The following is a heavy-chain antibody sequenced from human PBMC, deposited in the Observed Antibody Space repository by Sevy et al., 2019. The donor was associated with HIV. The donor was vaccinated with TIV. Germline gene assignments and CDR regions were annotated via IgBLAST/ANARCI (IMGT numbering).Heavy chain of an antibody. D-gene: IGHD6-19*01. Sequence: GGSLRLSCAASGFTISSNYLSWVRQVPGKGGEWFSVIYGNHSTYYADFVKGRLTISSDNSKNTLYLQMNSLRAEDTAIYYCARGEQWLSFNYWGQGTLVTVSS. J-gene: IGHJ4*02. CDR1: GFTISSNY. CDR2: IYGNHST. V-gene: IGHV3-53*01. CDR3: ARGEQWLSFNY.